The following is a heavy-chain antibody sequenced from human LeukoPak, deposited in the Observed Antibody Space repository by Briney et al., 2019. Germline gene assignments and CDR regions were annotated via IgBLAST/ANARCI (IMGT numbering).Heavy chain of an antibody. J-gene: IGHJ4*02. CDR1: GGSISSYY. CDR3: ARDGSGSYYRGYFDY. V-gene: IGHV4-4*07. D-gene: IGHD3-10*01. Sequence: SETLSLTCTVSGGSISSYYWSWIRQPAGEGLEWIGRIYTSGSTNYNPSLKSRVTISVDTSKNQFSLTLSSVTAADTAVYYCARDGSGSYYRGYFDYWGQGTLVTVSS. CDR2: IYTSGST.